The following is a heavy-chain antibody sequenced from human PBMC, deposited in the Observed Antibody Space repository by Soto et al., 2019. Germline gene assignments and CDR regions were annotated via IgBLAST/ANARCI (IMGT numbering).Heavy chain of an antibody. V-gene: IGHV4-4*02. CDR2: IYHSGST. CDR3: ARDGAVGYDSSGYGLD. J-gene: IGHJ4*02. Sequence: QVQLQESGPGLVKPSGTLSLTCAVSGGSISSSNWWSWVRQPPGKGLEWIGEIYHSGSTNYNPSLKIRVTISVDKSKHQFSLKLSSVTDADTAVYYCARDGAVGYDSSGYGLDWGQGTLVTVSS. D-gene: IGHD3-22*01. CDR1: GGSISSSNW.